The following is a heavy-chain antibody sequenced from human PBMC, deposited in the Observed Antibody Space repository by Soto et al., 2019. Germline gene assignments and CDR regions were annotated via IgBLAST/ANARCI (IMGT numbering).Heavy chain of an antibody. CDR2: ISGSGGDI. D-gene: IGHD2-2*01. J-gene: IGHJ4*02. Sequence: PGGSLRLSCKGSGFTFSSYIKNWVRQAPGKGLEWVSSISGSGGDISYADSVKGRFTISRDNAKNSLYLQMTSLRDEDAALYYFGIDRQSTPCYAAHYWGQGILVNGSS. V-gene: IGHV3-21*01. CDR3: GIDRQSTPCYAAHY. CDR1: GFTFSSYI.